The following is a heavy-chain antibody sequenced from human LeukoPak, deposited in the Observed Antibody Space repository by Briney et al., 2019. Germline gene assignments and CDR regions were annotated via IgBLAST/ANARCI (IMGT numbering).Heavy chain of an antibody. CDR2: IKSKTDGGTT. V-gene: IGHV3-15*01. CDR1: GFTFDDYG. CDR3: TTDSQRKEGEYYFDY. D-gene: IGHD3-10*01. Sequence: PGGSLRLSCAASGFTFDDYGMSWVRQAPGKGLEWVGRIKSKTDGGTTDYAAPVKGRFTISRDDSKNTLYLQMNSLKTEDTAVYYCTTDSQRKEGEYYFDYWGQGTLVTVSS. J-gene: IGHJ4*02.